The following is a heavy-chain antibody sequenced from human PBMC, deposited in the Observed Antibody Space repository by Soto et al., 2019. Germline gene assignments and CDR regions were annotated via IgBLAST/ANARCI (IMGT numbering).Heavy chain of an antibody. D-gene: IGHD3-9*01. CDR3: ARDLRTQYFFDY. J-gene: IGHJ4*02. V-gene: IGHV3-30-3*01. Sequence: QVQLVESGGGVVQPGRSLRLFCASSGFTFSEYAMHWVRQAPGKGLEWVAVISYDGGSKYYRDSVKGRFTISRDNSKNTLFLQMDSLRDEDTAVYYCARDLRTQYFFDYWGQGTQVTVSS. CDR1: GFTFSEYA. CDR2: ISYDGGSK.